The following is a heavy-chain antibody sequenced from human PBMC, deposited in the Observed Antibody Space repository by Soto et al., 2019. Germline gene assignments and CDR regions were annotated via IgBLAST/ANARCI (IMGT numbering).Heavy chain of an antibody. J-gene: IGHJ4*02. Sequence: VQLVQSGAEVKKPGSSVKVSCKASGGTFSSYAISWVRQAPGQGLEWMGGIIPIFGTANYAQKFQGRVTITADESTSTAYMELSSLRSEDTAVYYCARPETLYYDFWSGYSLGYWGQGTLVTVSS. CDR3: ARPETLYYDFWSGYSLGY. CDR1: GGTFSSYA. D-gene: IGHD3-3*01. V-gene: IGHV1-69*01. CDR2: IIPIFGTA.